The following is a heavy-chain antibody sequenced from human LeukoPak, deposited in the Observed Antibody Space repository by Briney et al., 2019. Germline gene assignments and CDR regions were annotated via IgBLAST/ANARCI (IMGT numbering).Heavy chain of an antibody. J-gene: IGHJ4*02. V-gene: IGHV1-8*01. CDR1: GYTFTSYD. CDR3: ARADYDSSGSTRKQIDY. Sequence: ASVKVSRKASGYTFTSYDINWVRQATGQGLEWMGWMNPNSGNTGYAQKFQGRVTMTRNTSISTAYMELSSLRSEDTAVYYCARADYDSSGSTRKQIDYWGQGTLVTVSS. D-gene: IGHD3-22*01. CDR2: MNPNSGNT.